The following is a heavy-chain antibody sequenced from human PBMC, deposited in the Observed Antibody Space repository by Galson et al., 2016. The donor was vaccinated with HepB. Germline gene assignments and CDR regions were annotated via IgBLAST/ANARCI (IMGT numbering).Heavy chain of an antibody. V-gene: IGHV4-59*01. CDR2: IFYRGST. D-gene: IGHD2-15*01. CDR3: AKYCNGDCSYAMDV. Sequence: SETLSLTCTVSGGSLSPDYWTWIRQSPGKGLEWIGYIFYRGSTSYNTSLKSRVTMAVDTSKNQFSLKLSSVTAADTAVYFWAKYCNGDCSYAMDVWGPGTTVTVSS. CDR1: GGSLSPDY. J-gene: IGHJ6*02.